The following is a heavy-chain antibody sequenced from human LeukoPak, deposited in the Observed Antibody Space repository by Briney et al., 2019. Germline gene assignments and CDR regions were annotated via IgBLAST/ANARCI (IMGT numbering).Heavy chain of an antibody. D-gene: IGHD2-8*01. V-gene: IGHV3-74*01. CDR3: ARDLGYCTNGVCRTRFDY. Sequence: GGSLRLSCTASGFSLSGHWMHWARQLPGKGLVWVSRISPTGSTTSYADSVKGRFTVSRDNSKNTLYLQMNSLRAEDTAVYYCARDLGYCTNGVCRTRFDYWGQGTLVAVSS. J-gene: IGHJ4*02. CDR2: ISPTGSTT. CDR1: GFSLSGHW.